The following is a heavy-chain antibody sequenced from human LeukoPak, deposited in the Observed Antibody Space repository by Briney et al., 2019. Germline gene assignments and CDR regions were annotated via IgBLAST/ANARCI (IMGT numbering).Heavy chain of an antibody. V-gene: IGHV3-23*01. CDR3: AKGCGSYLCLLDY. CDR2: ISGSGGST. J-gene: IGHJ4*02. D-gene: IGHD1-26*01. Sequence: GGSLRLSCAASGFTFSSYAMSWVRQAPGKGLEWVSAISGSGGSTYYADSVKGRFTISRDNSKNTLYLQMNSLKAEDTAVYYCAKGCGSYLCLLDYWGQGTLVTVSS. CDR1: GFTFSSYA.